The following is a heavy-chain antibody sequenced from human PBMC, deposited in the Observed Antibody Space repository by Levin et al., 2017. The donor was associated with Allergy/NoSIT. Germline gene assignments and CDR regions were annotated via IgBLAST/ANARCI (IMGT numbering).Heavy chain of an antibody. V-gene: IGHV3-7*01. CDR2: IKQDGSEK. J-gene: IGHJ6*02. Sequence: GESLKISCAASGFTFSSYWMSWVRQAPGKGLEWVANIKQDGSEKYYVESVKGRFTISRDNAKNSLYLQLNSLRAEDTAVYYCARDGSKYNTRLPYYYYGMDVWGQGTTVTVSS. CDR1: GFTFSSYW. D-gene: IGHD6-25*01. CDR3: ARDGSKYNTRLPYYYYGMDV.